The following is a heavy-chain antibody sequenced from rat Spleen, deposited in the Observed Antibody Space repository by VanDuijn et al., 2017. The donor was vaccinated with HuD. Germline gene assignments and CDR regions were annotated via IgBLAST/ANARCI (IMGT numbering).Heavy chain of an antibody. J-gene: IGHJ2*01. V-gene: IGHV5-46*01. CDR1: GFTFDSFP. Sequence: EVQLVESGGGLVQPGRSMILSCAASGFTFDSFPMAWVRQAPTRGLEWVATITTSGGSTYYRESVKGRFTISRDNAKRTLYLQMDSLRSEDTATYYCTMGSHYHDVPYYYEYWGQGVMVTVSA. D-gene: IGHD1-12*02. CDR3: TMGSHYHDVPYYYEY. CDR2: ITTSGGST.